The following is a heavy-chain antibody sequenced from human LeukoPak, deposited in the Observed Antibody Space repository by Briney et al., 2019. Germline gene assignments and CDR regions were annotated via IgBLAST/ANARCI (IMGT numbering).Heavy chain of an antibody. CDR1: GVSISSSNSY. V-gene: IGHV4-39*02. D-gene: IGHD1-1*01. Sequence: SETLSLTCTVSGVSISSSNSYWGWIRQPPGKGLEWIGSIYYSGNTYYNASLKSQVSISIDTSKNRFSLKLTSVTAADTAVYYCARDRLQLQSWGQGTLVTVSS. J-gene: IGHJ5*02. CDR3: ARDRLQLQS. CDR2: IYYSGNT.